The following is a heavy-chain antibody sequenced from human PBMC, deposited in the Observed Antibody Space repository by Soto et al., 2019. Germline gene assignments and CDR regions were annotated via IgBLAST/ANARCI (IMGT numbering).Heavy chain of an antibody. CDR2: INHSGST. V-gene: IGHV4-34*01. CDR1: GGSFSGYY. D-gene: IGHD4-17*01. CDR3: ARVGGTVMGAFDI. Sequence: PSETLSLTCTVYGGSFSGYYWSWIRQPPGKGLEWIGEINHSGSTNYNPSLKSRVTISVDTSKNQFSLKLSSVTAADTAVYYCARVGGTVMGAFDIWGQGTMVTVSS. J-gene: IGHJ3*02.